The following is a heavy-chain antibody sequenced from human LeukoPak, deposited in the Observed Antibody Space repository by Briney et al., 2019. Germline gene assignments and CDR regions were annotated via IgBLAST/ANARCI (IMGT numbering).Heavy chain of an antibody. V-gene: IGHV3-7*03. D-gene: IGHD3-16*01. J-gene: IGHJ6*02. CDR2: INHNGNVN. Sequence: GGSLRLSCAASGFTFSSYSMNWVRRAPGKGLEWVASINHNGNVNYYVDSVKGRFTISRDNAKNSLYLQMSNLRAEDTAVYFCARGGGLDVWGQGATVTVSS. CDR1: GFTFSSYS. CDR3: ARGGGLDV.